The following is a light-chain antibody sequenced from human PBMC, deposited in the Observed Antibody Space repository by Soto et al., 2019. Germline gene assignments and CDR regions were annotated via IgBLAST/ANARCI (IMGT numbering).Light chain of an antibody. CDR3: AAWGDNLTGWV. J-gene: IGLJ3*02. CDR1: SSNIGNNA. V-gene: IGLV1-44*01. Sequence: QSVLTHPPSAPVTPGPWVTISWSGSSSNIGNNAVNWYQQFSGTPPKLVIYDNIQRPSGVPDRFSGSLSGTSATLAISGLQSEDEADYDCAAWGDNLTGWVFGGGTKLTVL. CDR2: DNI.